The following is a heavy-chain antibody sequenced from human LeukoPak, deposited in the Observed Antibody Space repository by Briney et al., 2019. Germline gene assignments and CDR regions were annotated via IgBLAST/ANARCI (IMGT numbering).Heavy chain of an antibody. CDR2: IYPGDSET. CDR1: GYRFSNYW. CDR3: ARLYGDNEGSDS. Sequence: GESLKISCKGSGYRFSNYWIGWVRQMPGKGLESMGIIYPGDSETRYSPSFQGHVTISADTSISTAYLQWTNLKASDTAMYFCARLYGDNEGSDSWGQGTLVTVSS. D-gene: IGHD4-17*01. V-gene: IGHV5-51*01. J-gene: IGHJ4*02.